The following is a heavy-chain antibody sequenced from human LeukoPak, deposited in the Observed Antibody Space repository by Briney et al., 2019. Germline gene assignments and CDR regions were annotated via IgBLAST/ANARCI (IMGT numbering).Heavy chain of an antibody. Sequence: GRSLRLSCAASGFTFSSYGMHWVRQAPGKGLEWVAVISYDGSNKYYADSVKGRFTIPRDNSKNTLYLQMNSLRAEDTAVYYCARLALVGEHYYYYGMDVWGQGTTVTVSS. CDR1: GFTFSSYG. CDR2: ISYDGSNK. V-gene: IGHV3-30*03. D-gene: IGHD3-10*01. CDR3: ARLALVGEHYYYYGMDV. J-gene: IGHJ6*02.